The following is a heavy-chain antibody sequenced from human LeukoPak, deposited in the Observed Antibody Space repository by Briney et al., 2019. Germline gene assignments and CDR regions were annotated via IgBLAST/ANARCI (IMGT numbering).Heavy chain of an antibody. J-gene: IGHJ5*02. CDR1: GYTFTSYG. D-gene: IGHD3-9*01. Sequence: ASVKVSCKASGYTFTSYGISWVRQAPGQGLEWMGWISAYNGNTGYAQKFQGRVTITRNTSISTAYMELSSLRSEDTAVYYCARAPVLYDILTGPNWFDPWGQGTLVTVSS. CDR3: ARAPVLYDILTGPNWFDP. V-gene: IGHV1-8*03. CDR2: ISAYNGNT.